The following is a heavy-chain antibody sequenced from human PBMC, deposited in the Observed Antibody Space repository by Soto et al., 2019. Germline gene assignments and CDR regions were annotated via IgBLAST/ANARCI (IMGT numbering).Heavy chain of an antibody. CDR1: GYSFTRSW. V-gene: IGHV5-51*01. CDR3: AKFRVGGYCTSDVCYHFDS. CDR2: IFPLDYET. D-gene: IGHD2-8*01. J-gene: IGHJ4*02. Sequence: GESLKISCQGSGYSFTRSWIAWVRQMPGKGLEWMGMIFPLDYETRYSPSFQGQVTISVDTSISTAYLQWSSLRASDTAIYYCAKFRVGGYCTSDVCYHFDSWGQGTLVTVSS.